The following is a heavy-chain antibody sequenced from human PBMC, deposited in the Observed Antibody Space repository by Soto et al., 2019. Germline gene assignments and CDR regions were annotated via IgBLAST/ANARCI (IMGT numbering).Heavy chain of an antibody. Sequence: QVELVESGGGVVQPGRSLRLSWAASGFTFSSYGMHWVRQAPGKGLEWVAVISYDGSNKYYADSVKGRFTISRDNSKNTLYLQMNSLRAEDTAVYYCAKAEIYYGMDVWGQGTTVTVSS. CDR1: GFTFSSYG. J-gene: IGHJ6*02. V-gene: IGHV3-30*18. CDR3: AKAEIYYGMDV. CDR2: ISYDGSNK.